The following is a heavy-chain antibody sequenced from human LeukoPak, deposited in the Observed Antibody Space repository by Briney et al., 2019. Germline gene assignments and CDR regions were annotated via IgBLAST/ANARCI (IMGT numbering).Heavy chain of an antibody. CDR1: GFTFTNYW. V-gene: IGHV3-7*01. J-gene: IGHJ6*02. CDR3: ARGEQQLVDYYYGMGV. D-gene: IGHD6-13*01. CDR2: IKQDGSEK. Sequence: PGGSLRLSCAASGFTFTNYWMSWVRQAPGKGLEWVANIKQDGSEKYYVDSVKGRFTISRDNAKNSLYLQMNSLRAEDTAVYYCARGEQQLVDYYYGMGVWGQGTTVTVSS.